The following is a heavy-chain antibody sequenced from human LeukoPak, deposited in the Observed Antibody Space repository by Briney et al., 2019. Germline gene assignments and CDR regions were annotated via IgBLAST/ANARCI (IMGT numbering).Heavy chain of an antibody. V-gene: IGHV3-53*01. CDR1: GFTFDDYG. CDR3: ARTSADYGEVLFDY. CDR2: IYSGGST. D-gene: IGHD4/OR15-4a*01. Sequence: GGSLRLSCAASGFTFDDYGMSWLPQAPGKGLEWVSVIYSGGSTYYADSVKGRFTISRDNSKNTLYLQMNSLRAEDTAVYYCARTSADYGEVLFDYWGQGTLVTVSS. J-gene: IGHJ4*02.